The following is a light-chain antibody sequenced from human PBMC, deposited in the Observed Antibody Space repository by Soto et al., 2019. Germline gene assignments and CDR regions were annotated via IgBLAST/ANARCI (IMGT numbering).Light chain of an antibody. V-gene: IGKV1-6*01. Sequence: AIQMTQSPSSLSASVGDRVTITCRANQGIRNDLAWYQQKPGQAPKLLLYAASSLQGGVPSRFSGSGSGTDFTLTISSLQPEDFATYYCLQDYGYPRTFGQGTKVEIK. CDR1: QGIRND. CDR3: LQDYGYPRT. J-gene: IGKJ1*01. CDR2: AAS.